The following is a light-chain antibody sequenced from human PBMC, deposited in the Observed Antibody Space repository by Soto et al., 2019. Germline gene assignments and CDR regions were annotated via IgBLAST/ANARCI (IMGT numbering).Light chain of an antibody. CDR1: QSVSSN. CDR2: GAS. Sequence: EIVMTQSPATLSVSPGERVTLSCRASQSVSSNLAWYQQKPGQAPRLLMYGASTRATAIPARFSGSGSGTEFTLTISSLQPEDFAVYYCQQYYNWPRTFGQGTKVDIK. V-gene: IGKV3-15*01. J-gene: IGKJ1*01. CDR3: QQYYNWPRT.